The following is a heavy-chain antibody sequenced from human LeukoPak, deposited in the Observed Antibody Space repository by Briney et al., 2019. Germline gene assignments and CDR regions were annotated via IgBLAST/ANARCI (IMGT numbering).Heavy chain of an antibody. V-gene: IGHV3-30*18. CDR1: GFTFSSYG. CDR3: AKEGTVTTFSGLGFDY. D-gene: IGHD4-17*01. J-gene: IGHJ4*02. CDR2: ISYDGSNK. Sequence: PGGSLRLSCAASGFTFSSYGMHWVRQAPGKGLEGVAVISYDGSNKYYVDSVKGRFTISRDNSKNTVYLQMNSLRAEDTAVYYCAKEGTVTTFSGLGFDYWGQGTLVTVSS.